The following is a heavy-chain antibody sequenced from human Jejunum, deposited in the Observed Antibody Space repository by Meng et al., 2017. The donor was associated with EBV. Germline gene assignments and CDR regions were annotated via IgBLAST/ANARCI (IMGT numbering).Heavy chain of an antibody. J-gene: IGHJ5*02. Sequence: QVQIQEWGAGLSKPSXXLSLIXTVYGESLSKYYWSWIRQPPGKGPQWIGEMYHDGRANYNPSLKSRVTMSVDTSKNQVSLKLSSVTAADTAIYYCARLIVDPIDNWFDPWGQGTLVTVSS. V-gene: IGHV4-34*01. D-gene: IGHD2-8*01. CDR2: MYHDGRA. CDR1: GESLSKYY. CDR3: ARLIVDPIDNWFDP.